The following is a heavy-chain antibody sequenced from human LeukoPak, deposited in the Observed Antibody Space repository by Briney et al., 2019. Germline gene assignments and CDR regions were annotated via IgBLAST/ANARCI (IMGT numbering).Heavy chain of an antibody. D-gene: IGHD1-26*01. CDR3: ATTSGTYRFDP. CDR2: INGDGTST. V-gene: IGHV3-74*01. J-gene: IGHJ5*02. Sequence: PGGSLRLSCAASGFTFRTYWMHWVRQVPGKGLVWVSRINGDGTSTNYADSVKGRFTISRDNAKSTLYLQMNSLRAEDTAVYFCATTSGTYRFDPWGQGTLVTVSS. CDR1: GFTFRTYW.